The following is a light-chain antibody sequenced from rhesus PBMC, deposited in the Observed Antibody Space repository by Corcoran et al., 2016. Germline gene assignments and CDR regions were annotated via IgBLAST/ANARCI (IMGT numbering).Light chain of an antibody. CDR3: QQYKTYPCT. CDR1: QGISSY. Sequence: DIQMTQSPSSLSASVGDTVTITCRASQGISSYLNWFQQKPGKAPKLLIYAATTVQSGVPSRFSGSGSGTDFTLTISSLQPEDFATYYCQQYKTYPCTFVPGAKLDIK. J-gene: IGKJ3*01. CDR2: AAT. V-gene: IGKV1-28*02.